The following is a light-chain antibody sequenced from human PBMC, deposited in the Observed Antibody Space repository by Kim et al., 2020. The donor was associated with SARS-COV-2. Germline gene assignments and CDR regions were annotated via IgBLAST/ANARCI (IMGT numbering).Light chain of an antibody. CDR2: KIS. V-gene: IGKV2-24*01. CDR3: MQATQFPAT. CDR1: QSRVHIDGKTS. J-gene: IGKJ1*01. Sequence: PASNSCRYSQSRVHIDGKTSLSWLQQRPGQPPRLLIYKISTRFSGVPDRFSGSGAGTDFTLKISRVEAEDVGVYYCMQATQFPATFGQGTKVDIK.